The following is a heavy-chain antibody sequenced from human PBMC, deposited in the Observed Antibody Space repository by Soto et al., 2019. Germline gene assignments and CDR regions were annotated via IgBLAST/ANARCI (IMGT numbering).Heavy chain of an antibody. D-gene: IGHD2-15*01. Sequence: SVKVSCKASGGTFSSYAISWVRQAPGQGLEWMGGIIPIFGTANYAQKFQGRVTITADESTSTAYMELSSLRSEDTAVYYCARFLLGYCSGGSCYSRHDAFDIWGQGTMVPSPQ. CDR2: IIPIFGTA. CDR3: ARFLLGYCSGGSCYSRHDAFDI. CDR1: GGTFSSYA. J-gene: IGHJ3*02. V-gene: IGHV1-69*13.